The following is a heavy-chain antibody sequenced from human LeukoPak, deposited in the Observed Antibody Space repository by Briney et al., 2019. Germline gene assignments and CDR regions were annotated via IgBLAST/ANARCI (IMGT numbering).Heavy chain of an antibody. J-gene: IGHJ5*02. D-gene: IGHD3-3*01. CDR2: ISGDGGST. CDR1: GFTFDDYA. V-gene: IGHV3-43*02. Sequence: PGGSLRLSCAASGFTFDDYATHWVRQAPGKGLEWVSLISGDGGSTYYADSVKGRFTISRDNSKNSLCLQMNSLRTEDTALYYCAKAYLNYDFWSQFDPWGQGTLVTVSS. CDR3: AKAYLNYDFWSQFDP.